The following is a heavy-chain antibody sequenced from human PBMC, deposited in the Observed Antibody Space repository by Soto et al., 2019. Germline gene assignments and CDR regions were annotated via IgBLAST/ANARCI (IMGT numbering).Heavy chain of an antibody. CDR2: MNPNSGNT. CDR3: ARDSGSITMVRGVIILGPADAFDI. J-gene: IGHJ3*02. CDR1: GYTFPSYD. D-gene: IGHD3-10*01. V-gene: IGHV1-8*01. Sequence: ASVKVSCKASGYTFPSYDINWVRQATGQGLEWMGSMNPNSGNTDYAQKFQGRVTMTRNTSISTAYMELSRLRSDDTAVYYCARDSGSITMVRGVIILGPADAFDIWGQGTMVTVSS.